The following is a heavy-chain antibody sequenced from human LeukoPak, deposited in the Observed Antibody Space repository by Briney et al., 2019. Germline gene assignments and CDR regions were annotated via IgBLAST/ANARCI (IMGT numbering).Heavy chain of an antibody. Sequence: KAGGSLRLSCAASGFTFSDYYMSWIRQAPGKGLEWVSYISSSGSTLYYADSVKGRFTISRDNAKSSLYLQMNSLRAEDTAVYYCARDSVVVTAMGYDSSGNFDYWGQGTLVTVSS. D-gene: IGHD2-21*02. V-gene: IGHV3-11*01. J-gene: IGHJ4*02. CDR2: ISSSGSTL. CDR1: GFTFSDYY. CDR3: ARDSVVVTAMGYDSSGNFDY.